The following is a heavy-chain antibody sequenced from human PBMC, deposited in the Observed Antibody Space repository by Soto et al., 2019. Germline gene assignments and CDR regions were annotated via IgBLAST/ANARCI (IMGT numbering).Heavy chain of an antibody. V-gene: IGHV3-9*01. CDR1: GFTFDDYA. J-gene: IGHJ4*02. Sequence: PGGSLRLSCVASGFTFDDYAMHWVRPIAGKGLQWVSGISWSTSSIGYGASLRGRFLISRDNANNSLYLQMNDLRPEDTALYYCGKASSSNSWSPIDYWGQGTMVTVSS. D-gene: IGHD3-3*01. CDR2: ISWSTSSI. CDR3: GKASSSNSWSPIDY.